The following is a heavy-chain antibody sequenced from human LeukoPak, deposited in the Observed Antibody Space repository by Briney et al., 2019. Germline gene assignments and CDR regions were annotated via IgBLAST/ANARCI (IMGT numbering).Heavy chain of an antibody. CDR2: IYTSGST. CDR1: GGSISSYY. D-gene: IGHD4-17*01. Sequence: SETLSLTCTVSGGSISSYYWSWIRQPAGKGLEWIGRIYTSGSTNYNPSLKSRVTMSLDTSKNQFSLKLSSVTAADPAVYYCARHGDYGVLDPWGQGTLVTVSS. J-gene: IGHJ5*02. CDR3: ARHGDYGVLDP. V-gene: IGHV4-4*07.